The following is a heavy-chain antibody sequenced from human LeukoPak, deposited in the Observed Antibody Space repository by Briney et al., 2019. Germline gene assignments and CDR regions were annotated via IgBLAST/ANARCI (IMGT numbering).Heavy chain of an antibody. CDR2: IRSKAYGGTT. CDR3: TRVDGEWSSSYYFDY. J-gene: IGHJ4*02. V-gene: IGHV3-49*04. CDR1: GFTFGDYA. Sequence: GGSLRLSCTASGFTFGDYAMSWVRQAPGKGLEWVGFIRSKAYGGTTEYAASVKGRFTISRDDSTSIAYLQMNSLKTEDTAVSYCTRVDGEWSSSYYFDYWGQGTLVTVSS. D-gene: IGHD3-3*01.